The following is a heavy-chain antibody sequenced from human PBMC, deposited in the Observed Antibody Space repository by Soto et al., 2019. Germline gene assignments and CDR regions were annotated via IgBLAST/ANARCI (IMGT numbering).Heavy chain of an antibody. CDR1: GGSISSGDYY. V-gene: IGHV4-30-4*01. CDR2: IYYSGST. J-gene: IGHJ5*02. D-gene: IGHD2-15*01. Sequence: QVQLQESGPGLVKPSQTLSLTCTVSGGSISSGDYYWSWIRQPPGKGLEWIWYIYYSGSTYYNPSLKSRVTISVDTSKNQFSLKLSSVTAADTAVYYCARGVIGVAGGINWFDPWGQGTLVTVSS. CDR3: ARGVIGVAGGINWFDP.